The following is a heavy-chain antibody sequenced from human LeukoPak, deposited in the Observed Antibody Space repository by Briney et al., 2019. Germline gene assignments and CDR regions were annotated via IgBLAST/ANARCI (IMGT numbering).Heavy chain of an antibody. CDR1: GLTFSTYW. Sequence: GGSLRLSCAASGLTFSTYWVTWVRQAPGKGLEWVANINVDGSEKYYVDSVKGRFTISRDNAKNSLYLQMNSLTVEDTAVYYCARDDGFSCYSYWGQGTLVTVSS. V-gene: IGHV3-7*01. D-gene: IGHD3/OR15-3a*01. CDR2: INVDGSEK. J-gene: IGHJ4*02. CDR3: ARDDGFSCYSY.